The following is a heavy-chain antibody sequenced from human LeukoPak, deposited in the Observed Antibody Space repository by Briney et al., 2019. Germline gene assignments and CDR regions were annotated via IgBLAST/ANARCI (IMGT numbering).Heavy chain of an antibody. Sequence: SQTLSLTCAIPGDSVSSKSATWNWIRQSPSRGLEWLGRTYYTSRWNVDYAVSVKSRITINPDTSRNQFSLQLNSVTPEDTAVYYCAREGWFGEPPSHWFDPWGQGTLVTVSS. J-gene: IGHJ5*02. V-gene: IGHV6-1*01. CDR3: AREGWFGEPPSHWFDP. CDR2: TYYTSRWNV. D-gene: IGHD3-10*01. CDR1: GDSVSSKSAT.